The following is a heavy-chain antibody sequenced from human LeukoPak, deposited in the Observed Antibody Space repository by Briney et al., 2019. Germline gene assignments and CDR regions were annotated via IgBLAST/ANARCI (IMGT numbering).Heavy chain of an antibody. J-gene: IGHJ4*02. V-gene: IGHV4-61*09. CDR1: GGSISSGSYY. CDR2: IYTSGST. D-gene: IGHD3-10*01. Sequence: SETLSLTCTVSGGSISSGSYYWSWIRQPAGKGLEWLGHIYTSGSTNYNPSLKSRVTISVDTSKNQCSLKRSSVIAADTAVYYCARAAYGSGSYYRAFDYWGQGTLVTVSS. CDR3: ARAAYGSGSYYRAFDY.